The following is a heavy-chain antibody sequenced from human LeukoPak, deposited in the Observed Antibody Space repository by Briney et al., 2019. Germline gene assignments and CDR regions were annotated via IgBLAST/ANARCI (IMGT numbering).Heavy chain of an antibody. D-gene: IGHD5-24*01. CDR2: INHSGST. CDR1: GGSFSGYY. V-gene: IGHV4-34*01. J-gene: IGHJ6*03. Sequence: PSETLSLTCAVYGGSFSGYYWSWIRQPPGKGLEWIGEINHSGSTNYNPSLKSRVTISVDTSKNQFSLKLSSVTAADTAVYYCARGNKGDDYYYYYYMDVWGKGTTVTVSS. CDR3: ARGNKGDDYYYYYYMDV.